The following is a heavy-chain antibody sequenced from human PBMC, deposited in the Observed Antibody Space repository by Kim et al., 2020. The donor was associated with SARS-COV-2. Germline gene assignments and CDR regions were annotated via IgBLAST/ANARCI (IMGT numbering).Heavy chain of an antibody. V-gene: IGHV3-23*01. CDR3: AKGAYSSTWRDWFDP. Sequence: PASVKGPFTLTRDNSKNILYLQINSLRGDDTAVYYCAKGAYSSTWRDWFDPWGQGTLVTVSS. D-gene: IGHD6-13*01. J-gene: IGHJ5*02.